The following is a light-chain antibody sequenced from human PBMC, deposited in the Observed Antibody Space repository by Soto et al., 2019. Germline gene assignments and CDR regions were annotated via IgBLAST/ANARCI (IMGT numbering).Light chain of an antibody. Sequence: EIVLTQSPATLSLSPGERATLSCRASQSVISYLAWYQQKPGQAPRLLFYDASNRAPGIPARFSGSGSGTDFTLTISSLEPEDFAVYYCQQRSNGPPLTFGGGTKVEIQ. CDR2: DAS. CDR1: QSVISY. J-gene: IGKJ4*01. CDR3: QQRSNGPPLT. V-gene: IGKV3-11*01.